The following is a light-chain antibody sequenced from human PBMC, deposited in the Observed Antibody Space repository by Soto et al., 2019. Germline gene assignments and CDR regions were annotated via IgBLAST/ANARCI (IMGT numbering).Light chain of an antibody. J-gene: IGKJ1*01. CDR3: QHYGSTPWS. CDR2: DAS. Sequence: VVLTQSPATLSLSPVERATLSCMTSLSVSVYLDWYQQKPGQAPRLLISDASTRATGIPDRISGSGSGTDFTLTVSRLEPEDFAVYYCQHYGSTPWSFGQGTKVDIK. CDR1: LSVSVY. V-gene: IGKV3-20*01.